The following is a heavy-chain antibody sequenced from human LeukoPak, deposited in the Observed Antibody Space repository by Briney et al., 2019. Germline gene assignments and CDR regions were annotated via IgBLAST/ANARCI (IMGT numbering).Heavy chain of an antibody. V-gene: IGHV3-23*01. CDR2: ISGSGGST. Sequence: PGGSLRLSCAASGFTFSSYAMSWVRQAPGKGLEWVSAISGSGGSTYYAGSVKGRFTISRDNSKNTLYLQMNSLRAEDTAVYYCAKGGGYNWNGRLDYWGQGTLVTVSS. D-gene: IGHD1-1*01. CDR3: AKGGGYNWNGRLDY. J-gene: IGHJ4*02. CDR1: GFTFSSYA.